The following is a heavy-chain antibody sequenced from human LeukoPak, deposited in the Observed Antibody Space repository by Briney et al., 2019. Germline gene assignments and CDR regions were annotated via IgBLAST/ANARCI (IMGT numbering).Heavy chain of an antibody. CDR3: ARVVGYCSSTSCYYYYYYYMDV. Sequence: GESLRLSCAASGFTVSSNYMSWVRQAPGKGLEWVSVIYSGGSTYYSDSVKGRFTISRDNSKNTLYLQMNSLRAEDTAVYYCARVVGYCSSTSCYYYYYYYMDVWGKGTTVTVSS. D-gene: IGHD2-2*01. J-gene: IGHJ6*03. CDR2: IYSGGST. V-gene: IGHV3-66*02. CDR1: GFTVSSNY.